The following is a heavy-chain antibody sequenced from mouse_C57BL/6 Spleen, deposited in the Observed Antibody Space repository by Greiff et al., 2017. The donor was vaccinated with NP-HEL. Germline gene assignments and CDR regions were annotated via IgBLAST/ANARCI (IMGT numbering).Heavy chain of an antibody. Sequence: QVQLQQSGAELVKPGASVKMSCKASGYTFTSYWITWVKQRPGQGLEWIGDIYPGSGSTNYNEKFKSKATLTVDTSSSTAYMQLSSLTSEDSAVYYCARYGDLRWGDWFAYWGQGTLVTVSA. CDR1: GYTFTSYW. CDR2: IYPGSGST. CDR3: ARYGDLRWGDWFAY. J-gene: IGHJ3*01. D-gene: IGHD2-1*01. V-gene: IGHV1-55*01.